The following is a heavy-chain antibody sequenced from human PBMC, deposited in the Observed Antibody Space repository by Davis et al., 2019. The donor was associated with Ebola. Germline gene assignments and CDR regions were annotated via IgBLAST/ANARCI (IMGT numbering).Heavy chain of an antibody. D-gene: IGHD2-2*01. Sequence: AASVKVSCKASGYTFTSYGISWVRQAPGQGLEWMGWISAHNGHTNYAQKLQGRVTITTDTSTITAYMELRSLRSDDTAVYYCARGGYQLPYYYYYYGMDVWGQGTTVTVSS. CDR3: ARGGYQLPYYYYYYGMDV. J-gene: IGHJ6*02. CDR1: GYTFTSYG. V-gene: IGHV1-18*01. CDR2: ISAHNGHT.